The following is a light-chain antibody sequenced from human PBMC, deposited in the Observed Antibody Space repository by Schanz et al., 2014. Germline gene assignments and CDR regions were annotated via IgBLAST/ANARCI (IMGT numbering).Light chain of an antibody. CDR2: DVS. Sequence: QSALTQPRSVSGSPGQSVTISCTGTSSDVGGYNYVSWYQQHPGKAPKLMIYDVSKRPSGVPDRFSGSKSGNTASLTISGLQAEDEADYYCSSYAGSNRGVFGGGTKVTVL. CDR1: SSDVGGYNY. CDR3: SSYAGSNRGV. J-gene: IGLJ3*02. V-gene: IGLV2-11*01.